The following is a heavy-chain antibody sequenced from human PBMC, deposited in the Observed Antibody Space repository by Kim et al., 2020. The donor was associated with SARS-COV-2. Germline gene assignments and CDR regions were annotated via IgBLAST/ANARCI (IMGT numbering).Heavy chain of an antibody. J-gene: IGHJ5*02. CDR3: ARGDYVWGSYHSFDP. V-gene: IGHV4-59*13. CDR2: IYYSGST. D-gene: IGHD3-16*02. CDR1: GGSISSYY. Sequence: ETLSLTCTVSGGSISSYYWSWIRQPPGKGLEWIGYIYYSGSTNYNPSLKSQVTISVDTSKNQFSLKLSSVTAADTAVYYCARGDYVWGSYHSFDPWGQGTLVTVSS.